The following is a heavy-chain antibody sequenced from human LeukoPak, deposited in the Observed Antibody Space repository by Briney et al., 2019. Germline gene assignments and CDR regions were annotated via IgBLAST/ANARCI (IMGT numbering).Heavy chain of an antibody. V-gene: IGHV1-18*01. Sequence: ASVKVSCKASGYTFTSYDINWVRQATGQGLEWMGWISAYNGNTNYAQKLQGRVTMTTDTSTSTAYMELRSLRSDDTAVYYCARDRPDYDFWSGYYTDMGNDAFDIWGQGTMVTASS. CDR2: ISAYNGNT. CDR1: GYTFTSYD. CDR3: ARDRPDYDFWSGYYTDMGNDAFDI. J-gene: IGHJ3*02. D-gene: IGHD3-3*01.